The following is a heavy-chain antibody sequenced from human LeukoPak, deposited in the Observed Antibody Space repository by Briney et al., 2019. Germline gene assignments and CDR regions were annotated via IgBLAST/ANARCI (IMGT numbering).Heavy chain of an antibody. CDR1: GFIDSSNY. CDR3: ARLYYYYGMFV. CDR2: IYSGGSA. Sequence: GGSLRLSWAPSGFIDSSNYIGYVRQAPGKGLERVSVIYSGGSAYYADSVKGRFTISRDNSKNTLYLQMNSLRAEDTAVYDCARLYYYYGMFVWGQGTTVTVSS. J-gene: IGHJ6*02. V-gene: IGHV3-66*01.